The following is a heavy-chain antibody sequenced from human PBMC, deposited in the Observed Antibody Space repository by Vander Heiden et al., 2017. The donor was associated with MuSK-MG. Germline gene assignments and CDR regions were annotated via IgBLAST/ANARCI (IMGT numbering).Heavy chain of an antibody. CDR1: GFTVSSNY. CDR2: IYSGGST. Sequence: EVQLVESGGGLIQPGGSLRLSCAASGFTVSSNYMSWVRQAPGKGLEWVSVIYSGGSTYYADSVKGRFTISRDNSKNTLYLQMNSLRAEDTAVYYCARERGDFWSGYYSDVWGKGTTVTVSS. CDR3: ARERGDFWSGYYSDV. D-gene: IGHD3-3*01. J-gene: IGHJ6*04. V-gene: IGHV3-53*01.